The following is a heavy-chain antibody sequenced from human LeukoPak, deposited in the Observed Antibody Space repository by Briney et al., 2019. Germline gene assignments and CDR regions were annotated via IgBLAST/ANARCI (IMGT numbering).Heavy chain of an antibody. J-gene: IGHJ4*02. V-gene: IGHV3-48*03. CDR1: GFTFSNYE. Sequence: GGSLRLSCAASGFTFSNYEMNWIRQAPGKGLEWISYISNSGNTKYYADSVKGRFSISRDNANNSVYLQMNNLRAEDTAVYYCARDEVGATTEFDYWGQGTLVTVSS. CDR3: ARDEVGATTEFDY. D-gene: IGHD1-26*01. CDR2: ISNSGNTK.